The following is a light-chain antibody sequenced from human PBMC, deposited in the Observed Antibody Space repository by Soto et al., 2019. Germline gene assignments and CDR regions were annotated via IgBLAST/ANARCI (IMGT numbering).Light chain of an antibody. CDR1: SSDVGGYNY. V-gene: IGLV2-8*01. CDR2: EVS. CDR3: SSYAGSNNYV. J-gene: IGLJ1*01. Sequence: QSVLTQPPSGSGSHGQSAPITCTGTSSDVGGYNYVSWYQQHPGKAPKLMIYEVSKRPSGVPDRFSGSKSGNTASLTVSGLQAEDEADYYCSSYAGSNNYVFGTGTKVTVL.